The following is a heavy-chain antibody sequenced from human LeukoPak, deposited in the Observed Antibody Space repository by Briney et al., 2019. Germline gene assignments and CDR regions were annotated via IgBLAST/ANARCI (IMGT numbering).Heavy chain of an antibody. Sequence: PGGSLRPSCAASGFIFTSYAMSWVRHTPGKGLEWVSGISGSGATTYYADSVKGRLTISRDNSKNTVYLQMNSLRAEDTAVYYCAKGARLRLGEDFDYWGQGTLVTVSP. J-gene: IGHJ4*02. V-gene: IGHV3-23*01. CDR1: GFIFTSYA. CDR2: ISGSGATT. D-gene: IGHD3-16*01. CDR3: AKGARLRLGEDFDY.